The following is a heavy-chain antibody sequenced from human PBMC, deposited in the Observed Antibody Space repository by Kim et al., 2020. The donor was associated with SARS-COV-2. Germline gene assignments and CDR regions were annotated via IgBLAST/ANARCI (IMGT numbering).Heavy chain of an antibody. J-gene: IGHJ6*03. CDR3: ARHHKADRLSYYYMDV. V-gene: IGHV4-59*08. Sequence: SETLSLTCSVSGASINNYYWTWIRQAPGKGLEYLGYFHYSGDTKYNPSLKSRATMSADTSRNQFSLKLSSVTAADTAVYYCARHHKADRLSYYYMDVWGKGTTVIVSS. CDR2: FHYSGDT. CDR1: GASINNYY. D-gene: IGHD6-6*01.